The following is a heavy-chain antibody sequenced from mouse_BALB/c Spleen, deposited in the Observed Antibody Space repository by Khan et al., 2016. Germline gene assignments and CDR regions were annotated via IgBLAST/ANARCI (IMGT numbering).Heavy chain of an antibody. D-gene: IGHD2-3*01. J-gene: IGHJ2*01. CDR2: IDPENSNT. Sequence: VQLKQSGAELVRPGALVKLSCKASGFNIKDYYMHWVRQRPEQGLEWIGWIDPENSNTIYDPKFQGKASITADTSSNTAYLQLSSLTSEDTAVYYCARTWLLRYLDYWGQGTTLTVSS. CDR3: ARTWLLRYLDY. CDR1: GFNIKDYY. V-gene: IGHV14-1*02.